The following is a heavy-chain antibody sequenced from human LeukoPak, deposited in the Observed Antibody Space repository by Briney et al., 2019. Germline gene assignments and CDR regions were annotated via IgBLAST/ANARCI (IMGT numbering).Heavy chain of an antibody. CDR1: GFTFSDYY. V-gene: IGHV3-11*01. CDR3: ARVALQVWREAPDGLQDY. CDR2: ISSSGSTI. J-gene: IGHJ4*02. Sequence: GGSLRLSCAASGFTFSDYYMSWIRQAPGKGLEWVSYISSSGSTIYYADSVKGRFTISRDNAKNSLYLQMNSLRAEDTAVYYCARVALQVWREAPDGLQDYWGQGTLVTVSS. D-gene: IGHD3-16*01.